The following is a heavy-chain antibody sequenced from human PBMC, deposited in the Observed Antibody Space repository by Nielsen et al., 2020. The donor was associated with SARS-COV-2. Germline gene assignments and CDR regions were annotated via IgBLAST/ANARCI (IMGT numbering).Heavy chain of an antibody. Sequence: GESLKISCAASGFTFSSYSMNWVRQAPGKGLEWVSSISSSSSYIYYADSVKGRFTISRDNAKNSLYLQMNSLRAEDTAVYYCARVFSTPYYFDYWGQGTLVTVSS. D-gene: IGHD3-3*01. CDR2: ISSSSSYI. V-gene: IGHV3-21*01. CDR3: ARVFSTPYYFDY. CDR1: GFTFSSYS. J-gene: IGHJ4*02.